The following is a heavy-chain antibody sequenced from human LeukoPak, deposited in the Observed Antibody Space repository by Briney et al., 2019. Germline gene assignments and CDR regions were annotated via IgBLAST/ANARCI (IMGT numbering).Heavy chain of an antibody. Sequence: PGGSLRLSCAASGFTFTDYTINWVRQAPGKGLEWVSSISTSSNIYYADSVKGRFTVSRDNAKNSVYLQTNSLRAEDTAVYYCARDRSHVGFDYWGHGTLVTVSS. CDR2: ISTSSNI. J-gene: IGHJ4*01. D-gene: IGHD3-16*01. CDR3: ARDRSHVGFDY. CDR1: GFTFTDYT. V-gene: IGHV3-69-1*01.